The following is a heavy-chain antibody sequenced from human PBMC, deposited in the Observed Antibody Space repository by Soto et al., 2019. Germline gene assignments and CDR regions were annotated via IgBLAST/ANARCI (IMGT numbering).Heavy chain of an antibody. CDR2: IIPIFGTA. V-gene: IGHV1-69*13. CDR3: ASEVYSSGWPTYHYYYGMDV. CDR1: GGTFSSYA. D-gene: IGHD6-19*01. Sequence: GASVKVSCKASGGTFSSYAISWVRQAPGQGLEWMGGIIPIFGTANYAQKLQGRVTITADESTSTAYMELSSLRSEDTAVYYCASEVYSSGWPTYHYYYGMDVWGQGTTVTVSS. J-gene: IGHJ6*02.